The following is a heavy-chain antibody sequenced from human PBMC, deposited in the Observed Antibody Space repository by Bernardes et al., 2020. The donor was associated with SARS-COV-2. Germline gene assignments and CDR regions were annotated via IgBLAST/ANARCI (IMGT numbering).Heavy chain of an antibody. J-gene: IGHJ4*02. Sequence: GGSLRLSCAGSELSFVGSWMHWVRQAPGQGLAWVGHIDPDGGYTNYAHSVRGRFIMSRDNTRKTLFLQMNSLRAEDTAVYFCTTLPGYSSGDYWGQGTLVTVSS. CDR1: ELSFVGSW. CDR2: IDPDGGYT. D-gene: IGHD5-18*01. V-gene: IGHV3-74*01. CDR3: TTLPGYSSGDY.